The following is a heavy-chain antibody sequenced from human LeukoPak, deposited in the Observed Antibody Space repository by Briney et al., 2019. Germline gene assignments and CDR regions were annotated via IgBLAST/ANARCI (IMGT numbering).Heavy chain of an antibody. V-gene: IGHV3-21*01. CDR2: IDTTSTYI. CDR3: ARDGYYYDSSGYYFDLSFDY. Sequence: GGSLRLSCAASGFTFSSFNMNWVRQAPGKGLEWVASIDTTSTYIFYADSVRGRFTISRDHARSSLSLQMHSLTADDTAVYYCARDGYYYDSSGYYFDLSFDYWGQGTLVTVSS. D-gene: IGHD3-22*01. J-gene: IGHJ4*02. CDR1: GFTFSSFN.